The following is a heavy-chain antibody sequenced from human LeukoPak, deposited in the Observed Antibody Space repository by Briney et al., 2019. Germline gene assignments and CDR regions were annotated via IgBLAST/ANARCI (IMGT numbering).Heavy chain of an antibody. CDR1: GGSITSISAY. V-gene: IGHV4-39*01. D-gene: IGHD6-13*01. CDR2: IYCSGST. J-gene: IGHJ3*02. Sequence: SQTLSLTCTVSGGSITSISAYWGWILQPPLNWLEGIGTIYCSGSTYYNTSLKSTVTISVDTSKTQFSLKLSSVTAADTAVYYCARGYSSSWFDAFDIWGQGTMVTVSS. CDR3: ARGYSSSWFDAFDI.